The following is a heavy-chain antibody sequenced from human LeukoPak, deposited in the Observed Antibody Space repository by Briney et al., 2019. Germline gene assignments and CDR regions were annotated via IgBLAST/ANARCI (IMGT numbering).Heavy chain of an antibody. CDR2: IYSGDNA. CDR1: GVTVGSNY. Sequence: GGSLRLSCAASGVTVGSNYMSWVRQAPGKGLEWDSVIYSGDNAYYADFVKGRFIISRDNSKNTLDLQMNSLRVEDTAVYYCAKDSLGSWSGFYFGLFDYWGQGALVTVSS. CDR3: AKDSLGSWSGFYFGLFDY. J-gene: IGHJ4*02. D-gene: IGHD3-3*01. V-gene: IGHV3-66*01.